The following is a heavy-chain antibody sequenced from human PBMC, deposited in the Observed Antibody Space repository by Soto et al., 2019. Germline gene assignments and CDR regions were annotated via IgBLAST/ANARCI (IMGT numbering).Heavy chain of an antibody. CDR2: ISSSGSTI. D-gene: IGHD2-2*01. CDR3: ARDIVVPAARDWFDP. CDR1: GFTFSSYE. J-gene: IGHJ5*02. Sequence: PGGSLRLSCAASGFTFSSYEMNWVRQAPGKGLEWVSYISSSGSTIYYADSVKGRFTISRDNAKNSLYLQMNSLRAEDTAVYYCARDIVVPAARDWFDPWGQGTLVTVSS. V-gene: IGHV3-48*03.